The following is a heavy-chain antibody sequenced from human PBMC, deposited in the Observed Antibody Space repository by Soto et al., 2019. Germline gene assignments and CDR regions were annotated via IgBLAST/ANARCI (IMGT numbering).Heavy chain of an antibody. CDR3: ARDEPSIAAAGIPHYYYYYGMDV. V-gene: IGHV3-23*01. Sequence: GGSLRLSCAASGFTFSSYAMSWVRQAPGKGLEWVSAISGSGGSTYYADSVKGRFTISRDNSKNTLYLQMNSLRAEDTSVYYCARDEPSIAAAGIPHYYYYYGMDVWGQGTTVTVSS. J-gene: IGHJ6*02. CDR1: GFTFSSYA. CDR2: ISGSGGST. D-gene: IGHD6-13*01.